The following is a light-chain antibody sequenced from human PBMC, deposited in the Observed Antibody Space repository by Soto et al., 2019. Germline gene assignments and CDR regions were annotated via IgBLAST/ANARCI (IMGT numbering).Light chain of an antibody. J-gene: IGKJ5*01. Sequence: VVLTQSPATLSLSPGERGTLSCGASQSVSSSYVAWHQHKPGLAPRLLIHDTSSRAIGIPDRLSGSKSGTNFTLTIRRMEPEDVGMYYCQQYGSSPITFGQGTRLDMK. CDR1: QSVSSSY. CDR2: DTS. V-gene: IGKV3D-20*01. CDR3: QQYGSSPIT.